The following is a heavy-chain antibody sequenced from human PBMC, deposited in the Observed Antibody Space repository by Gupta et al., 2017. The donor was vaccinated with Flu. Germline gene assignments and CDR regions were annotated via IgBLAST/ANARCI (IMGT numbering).Heavy chain of an antibody. CDR1: GGSISSGSYY. D-gene: IGHD2-2*01. CDR3: AREFCSSTSCSYKGDHNWFDP. Sequence: QVQLQESGPGLVKPSQTLSLTCTVSGGSISSGSYYWSWIRQPAGKGLEWIGRIYTSGSTNYNPSLKSRVTISVDTSKNQFSLKLSSVTAADTAVYYCAREFCSSTSCSYKGDHNWFDPWGQGTLVTVSS. J-gene: IGHJ5*02. CDR2: IYTSGST. V-gene: IGHV4-61*02.